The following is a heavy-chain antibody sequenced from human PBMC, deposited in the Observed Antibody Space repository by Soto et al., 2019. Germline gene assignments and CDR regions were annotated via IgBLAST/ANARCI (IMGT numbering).Heavy chain of an antibody. CDR3: ARDLGY. V-gene: IGHV1-18*01. CDR1: VSTITRYV. J-gene: IGHJ4*02. CDR2: ISAYNGNT. Sequence: AALQVSCKACVSTITRYVISWVRQAPGQGLEWMGWISAYNGNTNYAQKLQGRVTMTTDTSTSTAYMELRSLRSDDTAVYYCARDLGYWGQGTLVTVSS.